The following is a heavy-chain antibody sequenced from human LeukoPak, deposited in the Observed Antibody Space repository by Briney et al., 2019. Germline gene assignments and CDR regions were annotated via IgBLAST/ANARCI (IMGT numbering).Heavy chain of an antibody. J-gene: IGHJ6*03. CDR3: AKDELLWFGEPRGRNYMDV. CDR1: GFTFSSYG. Sequence: HPGGSLRLSCAASGFTFSSYGMHWVRQAPGKGLEWVAFIRYDGSNKYYADSVKGRFTISRDNSKNTLYLQMNSLRAEDTAVYYCAKDELLWFGEPRGRNYMDVWGKGTTVTDSS. V-gene: IGHV3-30*02. CDR2: IRYDGSNK. D-gene: IGHD3-10*01.